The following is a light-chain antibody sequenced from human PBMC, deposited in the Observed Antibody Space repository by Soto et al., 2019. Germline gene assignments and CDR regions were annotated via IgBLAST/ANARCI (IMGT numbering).Light chain of an antibody. Sequence: DIQMTQSPTSLSASVGDRVTITCRASQDIRHFVAWYQQKPGKAPKLLIYAASTLQSGVPSRFSGSGSVTEFTLIINSLQPEDVATYSCQKYSSVPVFGPGTKVEIK. CDR1: QDIRHF. CDR3: QKYSSVPV. V-gene: IGKV1-27*01. CDR2: AAS. J-gene: IGKJ3*01.